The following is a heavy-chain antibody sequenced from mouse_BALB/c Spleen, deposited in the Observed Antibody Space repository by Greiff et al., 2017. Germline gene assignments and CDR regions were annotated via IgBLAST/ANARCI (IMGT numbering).Heavy chain of an antibody. Sequence: VQLQQSGAELVKPGASVKLSCTASGFNIKDTYMHWVKQRPEQGLEWIGRIDPANGNTKYNEKFKGKATLTADTSSSTAYMQLSSLTSEDSAVYFCARGVGEYGNFLFAYWGQGTLATVSA. CDR3: ARGVGEYGNFLFAY. CDR2: IDPANGNT. D-gene: IGHD2-10*02. CDR1: GFNIKDTY. V-gene: IGHV14-3*02. J-gene: IGHJ3*01.